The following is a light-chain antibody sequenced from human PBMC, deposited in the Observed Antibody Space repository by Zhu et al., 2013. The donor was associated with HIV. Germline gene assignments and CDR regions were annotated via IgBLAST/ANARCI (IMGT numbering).Light chain of an antibody. J-gene: IGKJ2*01. CDR2: DAS. Sequence: EIVMTQSPATLSVSPGERATLSCRASQSVSSNLAWYQQKPGQAPRLLIYDASTRTTGIPARFSGSGFGTEFTLTISSLQSEDFAVYYCQQYGRSPYTFGPGDQAGDQ. CDR1: QSVSSN. CDR3: QQYGRSPYT. V-gene: IGKV3-15*01.